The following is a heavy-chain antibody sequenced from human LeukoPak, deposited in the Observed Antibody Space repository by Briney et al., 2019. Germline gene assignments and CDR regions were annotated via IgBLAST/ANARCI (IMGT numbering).Heavy chain of an antibody. CDR2: ISSSSSYI. CDR3: AREMLAAVAAQS. J-gene: IGHJ5*02. CDR1: GFTFSSYS. Sequence: GGSLRLPCAASGFTFSSYSMNWVRQAPGKGLEWVSSISSSSSYIYYADSVKGRFTISRDNAKNSLYLQMNSLRAEDTAVYYCAREMLAAVAAQSWGQGTLVTVSS. V-gene: IGHV3-21*01. D-gene: IGHD6-19*01.